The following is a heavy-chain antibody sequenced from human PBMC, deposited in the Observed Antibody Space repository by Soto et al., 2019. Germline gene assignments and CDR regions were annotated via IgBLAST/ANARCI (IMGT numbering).Heavy chain of an antibody. Sequence: QVRLVQSGAEMKKPGSSVKVSCQSPGGTFNTYAMNWGRQAPGQGPERMGDISPMFGAANYAPKFQGRVTITADESTGTAYMPVSSLTSEDTALYFCAREVQVHTPAFVYWGQGTLVPVSS. D-gene: IGHD3-10*01. J-gene: IGHJ4*02. V-gene: IGHV1-69*19. CDR2: ISPMFGAA. CDR1: GGTFNTYA. CDR3: AREVQVHTPAFVY.